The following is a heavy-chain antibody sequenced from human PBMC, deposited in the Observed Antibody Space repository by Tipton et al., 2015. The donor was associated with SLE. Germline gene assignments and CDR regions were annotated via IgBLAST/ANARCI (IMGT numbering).Heavy chain of an antibody. CDR3: VREGRSSGRAPAFDI. CDR1: GFTVSYDY. D-gene: IGHD6-19*01. V-gene: IGHV3-66*02. CDR2: IYSGGTS. Sequence: SLRLSCAASGFTVSYDYMTWVRQAPGKGLEWVSIIYSGGTSYYTDSVKGRFTISRDNSKNTLYLQMDSLKTEDTAVYYCVREGRSSGRAPAFDIWGQGTMVAVSS. J-gene: IGHJ3*02.